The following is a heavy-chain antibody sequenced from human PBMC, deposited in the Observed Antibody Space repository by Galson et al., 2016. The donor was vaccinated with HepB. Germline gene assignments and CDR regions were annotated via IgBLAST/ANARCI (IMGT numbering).Heavy chain of an antibody. V-gene: IGHV1-46*01. D-gene: IGHD2-2*01. CDR1: GHTFTIYY. CDR3: ASAGVGPAASFDY. J-gene: IGHJ4*02. CDR2: INPSGVST. Sequence: SVKVSCKASGHTFTIYYMHWVRQAPGQGLEWMGVINPSGVSTSYAQKLQGRVTMTRDTSTNTVHMELSSLRSEDTAIYYCASAGVGPAASFDYWGQGTPVTVSS.